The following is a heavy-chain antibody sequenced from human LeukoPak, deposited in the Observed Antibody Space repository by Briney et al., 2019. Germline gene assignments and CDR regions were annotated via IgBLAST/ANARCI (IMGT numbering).Heavy chain of an antibody. J-gene: IGHJ6*02. V-gene: IGHV4-61*01. CDR2: IYYSGST. CDR1: GGSVSSGSYY. CDR3: ARAPRELELPPYYYYYGMDV. Sequence: TSETLSLTCTVSGGSVSSGSYYWSWIRQPPGKGLEWIGYIYYSGSTNYNPSLKSRVTISVDTSKNQFSLKLSSVTAADAAVYYCARAPRELELPPYYYYYGMDVWGQGTTVTVSS. D-gene: IGHD1-7*01.